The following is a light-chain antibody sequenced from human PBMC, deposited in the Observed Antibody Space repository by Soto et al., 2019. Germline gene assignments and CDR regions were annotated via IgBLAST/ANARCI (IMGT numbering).Light chain of an antibody. Sequence: EIVLTQSPATLSLSPGERATLSCRASQSVSSNLAWYQQKPGQAPRLLLYDASNRATGIPARFTGSGSGTDFTLLISSLEPEDFAVYYCQQRSNWPLTFGGGTKVDQT. CDR1: QSVSSN. CDR2: DAS. CDR3: QQRSNWPLT. V-gene: IGKV3-11*01. J-gene: IGKJ4*01.